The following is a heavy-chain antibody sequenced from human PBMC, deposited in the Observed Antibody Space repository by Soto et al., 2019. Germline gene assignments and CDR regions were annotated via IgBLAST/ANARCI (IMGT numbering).Heavy chain of an antibody. CDR3: ASVDGRSGTTANWYFYL. Sequence: EEQLVESGGGLVKVGGSLRLSCAASGFTFSSFGMNWVRQAPGKGLEWVSCISRRSTYIYSADSLKGRFTISRDDAKKSLYLQINGVRVEDTAVYYWASVDGRSGTTANWYFYLWGRGTPVTVSS. CDR1: GFTFSSFG. CDR2: ISRRSTYI. V-gene: IGHV3-21*01. J-gene: IGHJ2*01. D-gene: IGHD1-1*01.